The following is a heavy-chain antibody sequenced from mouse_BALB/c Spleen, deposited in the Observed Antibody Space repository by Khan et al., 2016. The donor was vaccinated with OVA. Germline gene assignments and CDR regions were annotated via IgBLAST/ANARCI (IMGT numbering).Heavy chain of an antibody. J-gene: IGHJ2*01. CDR3: TRDRIDY. Sequence: QVRLQQSGAELEKPGASVKMSCKASGYTFTTYWMNWVKQRPGKGLEWIGYINPNSGDTTYNEKFKGRATLSVDKSSSTAYMQLSSLTSEDSAVYYCTRDRIDYWGQGTTLTVSS. CDR2: INPNSGDT. CDR1: GYTFTTYW. V-gene: IGHV1-7*01.